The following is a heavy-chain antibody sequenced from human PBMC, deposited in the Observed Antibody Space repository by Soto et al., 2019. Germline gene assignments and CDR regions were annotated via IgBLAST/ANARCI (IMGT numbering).Heavy chain of an antibody. CDR3: AREVGILYHSFDS. V-gene: IGHV4-30-4*01. CDR1: GGSISSGDYY. CDR2: MHYRAIP. D-gene: IGHD2-15*01. Sequence: PSETLSLTCNVSGGSISSGDYYWSWLRQSPGKGLEWIGYMHYRAIPYYNPSLKSRVSISVDTSKNQFSLTMASLTAADTAVYFCAREVGILYHSFDSWGQGTLVTVSS. J-gene: IGHJ4*02.